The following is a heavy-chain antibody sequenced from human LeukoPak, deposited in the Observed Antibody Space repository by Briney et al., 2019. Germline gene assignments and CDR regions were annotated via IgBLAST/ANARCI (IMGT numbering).Heavy chain of an antibody. CDR3: AAESPTGYYNIGMGLDY. Sequence: SETLSLTCTVSGGSISSYYWSWIRQPAGKGLEWIGRIYTSGSTNYNPSLKSRVTMSVDTSKNQFSLKLSSVTAADTAVYYCAAESPTGYYNIGMGLDYWGQGTLVTVSS. D-gene: IGHD3-9*01. V-gene: IGHV4-4*07. J-gene: IGHJ4*02. CDR1: GGSISSYY. CDR2: IYTSGST.